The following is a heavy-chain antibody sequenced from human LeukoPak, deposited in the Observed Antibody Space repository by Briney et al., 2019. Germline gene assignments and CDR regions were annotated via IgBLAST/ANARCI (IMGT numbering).Heavy chain of an antibody. CDR1: GFTFSSYW. D-gene: IGHD1-26*01. CDR3: ISEVGKGSH. J-gene: IGHJ4*02. CDR2: IKSDGSNI. Sequence: GGSLRLSCAASGFTFSSYWMHWVRQAPGKGLVWVSNIKSDGSNINYADSVKGRFTISRDNAKNTLYLQMNSLRAEDAAVYYYISEVGKGSHWGQGTLVTVSS. V-gene: IGHV3-74*01.